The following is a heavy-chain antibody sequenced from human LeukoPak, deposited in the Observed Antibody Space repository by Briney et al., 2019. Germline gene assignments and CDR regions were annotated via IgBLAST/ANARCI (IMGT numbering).Heavy chain of an antibody. CDR1: GGTFSSYA. V-gene: IGHV1-69*01. CDR2: IIPIFGTA. CDR3: ARVHHYFDIAFDY. D-gene: IGHD3-22*01. J-gene: IGHJ4*02. Sequence: GASVKVSCKASGGTFSSYAISWVRQAPGQGLEWMGGIIPIFGTANYAQKFQGRVTITADESTGTAYMELSSLRSEDTAVYYCARVHHYFDIAFDYWGQGTLVTVSS.